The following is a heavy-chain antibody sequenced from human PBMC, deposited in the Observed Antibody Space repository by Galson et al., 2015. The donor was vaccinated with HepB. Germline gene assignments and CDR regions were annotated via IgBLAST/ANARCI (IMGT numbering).Heavy chain of an antibody. CDR1: GFSLSTSEEG. CDR2: IYLDDDQ. D-gene: IGHD4-17*01. V-gene: IGHV2-5*02. Sequence: PALVKPTPTLTLTCTFSGFSLSTSEEGVGVAWIRQPPGKALEWLALIYLDDDQRYSPSLKNRLTITKDSSKDQVVLIMTKMDPMDTATYYCAHIRDSASVRFDSWGQGAQVTVSS. J-gene: IGHJ4*02. CDR3: AHIRDSASVRFDS.